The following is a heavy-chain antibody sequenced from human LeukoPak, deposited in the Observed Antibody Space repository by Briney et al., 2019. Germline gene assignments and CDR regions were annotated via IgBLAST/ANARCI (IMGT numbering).Heavy chain of an antibody. CDR2: ISGSGGST. Sequence: PGGSLRLSCAASGFTFSSYAMSWVRQAPGKGLEWVSAISGSGGSTYYADSVKGRFTISRDNSNNMLYLQRNSLRAEDTAVYYCAKLGPLRYFAWFQPEFDYWGQGTLVTVSS. CDR1: GFTFSSYA. CDR3: AKLGPLRYFAWFQPEFDY. D-gene: IGHD3-9*01. V-gene: IGHV3-23*01. J-gene: IGHJ4*02.